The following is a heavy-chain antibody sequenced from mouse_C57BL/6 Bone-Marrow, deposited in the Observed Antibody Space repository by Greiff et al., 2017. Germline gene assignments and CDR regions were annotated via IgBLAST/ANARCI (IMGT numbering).Heavy chain of an antibody. Sequence: EVNVVESGGGLVKPGGSLKLSCAASGFTFSSYAMSWVRQTPEKRLEWVATISDGGSYTYYPDNVKGRFTISRDNAKNNLYLQMSHLKSEDTAMYYCARDPLYGYYAMDYWGQGTSVTVSS. CDR2: ISDGGSYT. CDR3: ARDPLYGYYAMDY. V-gene: IGHV5-4*01. CDR1: GFTFSSYA. J-gene: IGHJ4*01. D-gene: IGHD1-1*01.